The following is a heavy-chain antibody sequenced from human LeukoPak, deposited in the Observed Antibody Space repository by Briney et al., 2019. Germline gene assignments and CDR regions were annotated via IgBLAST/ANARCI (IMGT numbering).Heavy chain of an antibody. CDR3: AREGYCSGGSCHRTFDL. CDR1: GGSINNYY. Sequence: SETLSLTCTVSGGSINNYYWSWLRQPPGKGLEWIGFIHYSGSTNYNPSLKRRVTFSVDTSKNQFSLKLNSVTAADTGVYYCAREGYCSGGSCHRTFDLWGRGIQVTVSS. D-gene: IGHD2-15*01. V-gene: IGHV4-59*01. J-gene: IGHJ4*02. CDR2: IHYSGST.